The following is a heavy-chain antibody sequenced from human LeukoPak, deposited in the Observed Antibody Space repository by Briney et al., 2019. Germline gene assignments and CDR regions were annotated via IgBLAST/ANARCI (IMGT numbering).Heavy chain of an antibody. CDR3: ARPSYYDTSGYQGHFQH. Sequence: GGSLRLSCAASGFTFSTYWMAWVRQAPGKGLEWVANIKGDGSEKYHGDSVTGRFTISRDNAKNSLYLQMNSLRAEDTAIYYCARPSYYDTSGYQGHFQHWGQGTLVTVSS. CDR1: GFTFSTYW. D-gene: IGHD3-22*01. V-gene: IGHV3-7*01. J-gene: IGHJ1*01. CDR2: IKGDGSEK.